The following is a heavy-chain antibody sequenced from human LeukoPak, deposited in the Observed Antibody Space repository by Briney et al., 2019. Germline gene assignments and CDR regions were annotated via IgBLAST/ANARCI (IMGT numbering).Heavy chain of an antibody. J-gene: IGHJ3*02. D-gene: IGHD2-15*01. CDR1: GFTFSSYT. V-gene: IGHV3-23*01. CDR3: AKDKPGPPYCSGNNCFDAFDS. CDR2: IGASAADT. Sequence: GGSLRLSCAASGFTFSSYTMTWVRQAPGKGLEWVSAIGASAADTYYPDSVRGRFIVSRDNSKNTLYLQMNRLRAEDTAVYYCAKDKPGPPYCSGNNCFDAFDSWGQGTMVTVS.